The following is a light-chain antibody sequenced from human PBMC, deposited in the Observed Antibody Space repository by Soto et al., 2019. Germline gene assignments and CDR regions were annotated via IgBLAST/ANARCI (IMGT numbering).Light chain of an antibody. CDR1: QDISDW. J-gene: IGKJ4*01. Sequence: DIQMTQSPSSVSASVGDRVTITCRASQDISDWLAWYQQKPGKAPKLPISGVSSLQSGVPGRFSGSGSGTDFTLTISTLQPEDFATYYCQQANSFPLTFGGGTKVEVK. V-gene: IGKV1-12*01. CDR3: QQANSFPLT. CDR2: GVS.